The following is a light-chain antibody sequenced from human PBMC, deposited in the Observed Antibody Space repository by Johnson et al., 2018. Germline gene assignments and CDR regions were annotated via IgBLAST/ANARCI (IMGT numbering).Light chain of an antibody. CDR1: SSNIGNNY. CDR2: ENN. V-gene: IGLV1-51*02. J-gene: IGLJ1*01. CDR3: GTWDSSLSAGNV. Sequence: QSVLTQPPSVSAAPGQKVTISCSGSSSNIGNNYVSWYQQLPGTAPKLLIYENNKRPSGIPHRFSGSKSGTSATLGITGLQTGDEADDYCGTWDSSLSAGNVFGTGTKVTVL.